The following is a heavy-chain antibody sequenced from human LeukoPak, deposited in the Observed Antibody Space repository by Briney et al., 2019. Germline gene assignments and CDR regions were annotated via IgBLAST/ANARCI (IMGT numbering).Heavy chain of an antibody. V-gene: IGHV3-33*06. CDR1: GFTFSSYG. CDR3: AKDRPNYHESNGHYYRLNGDS. J-gene: IGHJ5*01. Sequence: PGGSLRLSCAASGFTFSSYGMHWVRQAPGKGLEWVAVIWYDGSNKYYADSVKDRFTISRDNSKSTLYLQMSRLRVEDTAVYYCAKDRPNYHESNGHYYRLNGDSWGQGTLVTVSS. D-gene: IGHD3-22*01. CDR2: IWYDGSNK.